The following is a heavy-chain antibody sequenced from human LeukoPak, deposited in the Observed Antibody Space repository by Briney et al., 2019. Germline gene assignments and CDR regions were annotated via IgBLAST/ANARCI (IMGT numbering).Heavy chain of an antibody. CDR3: AHRLDWDLAAAGPFDY. D-gene: IGHD6-13*01. CDR1: GFSLSTSGVG. CDR2: IYWDDDK. Sequence: SGPTLVKPTQTLTLTCTFSGFSLSTSGVGVGWIRQPPGKALEWLALIYWDDDKRYSPSLKSRLTITKDTSKNQVVLTMTNMDPVDTATYYCAHRLDWDLAAAGPFDYWGQGTLVTVSS. J-gene: IGHJ4*02. V-gene: IGHV2-5*02.